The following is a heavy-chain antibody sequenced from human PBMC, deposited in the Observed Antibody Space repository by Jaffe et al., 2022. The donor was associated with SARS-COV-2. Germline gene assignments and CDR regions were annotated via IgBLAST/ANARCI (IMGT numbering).Heavy chain of an antibody. V-gene: IGHV1-46*01. Sequence: QVQLVQSGAEVKKPGASVKVSCKASGYTFTSYYMHWVRQAPGQGLEWMGIINPSGGSTSYAQKFQGRVTMTRDTSTSTVYMELSSLRSEDTAVYYCAREVAVAGYYYYGMDVWGQGTTVTVSS. CDR1: GYTFTSYY. CDR2: INPSGGST. J-gene: IGHJ6*02. D-gene: IGHD6-19*01. CDR3: AREVAVAGYYYYGMDV.